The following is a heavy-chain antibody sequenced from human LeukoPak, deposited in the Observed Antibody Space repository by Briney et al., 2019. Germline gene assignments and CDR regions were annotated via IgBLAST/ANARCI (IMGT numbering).Heavy chain of an antibody. Sequence: GGSLRLSCAASGFTFSDHFLDWVRQAPGKGLEWVGRTRNKANSYITEYATSVAGRFTISRDDSKNSLYLQMSSLKTDDTAVYYCASIRGTFGYWGQGTLVTVSS. CDR3: ASIRGTFGY. D-gene: IGHD1-26*01. J-gene: IGHJ4*02. CDR2: TRNKANSYIT. CDR1: GFTFSDHF. V-gene: IGHV3-72*01.